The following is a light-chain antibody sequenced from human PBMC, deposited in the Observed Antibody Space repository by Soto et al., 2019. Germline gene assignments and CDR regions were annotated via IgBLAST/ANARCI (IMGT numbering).Light chain of an antibody. Sequence: EIVLTQSPATLSLSPGERATLSCRASQSVSSYLAWYQQKPGQAPRLLIYGASTRATGIPARFSGSGSGTEFTLTISSLRSEDFAVYSCQQYNNWPWTFGQGTKVDIK. CDR1: QSVSSY. V-gene: IGKV3-15*01. CDR2: GAS. J-gene: IGKJ1*01. CDR3: QQYNNWPWT.